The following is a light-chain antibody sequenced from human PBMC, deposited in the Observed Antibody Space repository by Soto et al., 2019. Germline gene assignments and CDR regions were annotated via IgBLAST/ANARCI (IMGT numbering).Light chain of an antibody. Sequence: SYELTQPPSVPVAPGQTARITCGGNNIGSTSVHWYQQRPGQAPVLVVYDDNDRPSGIPERFSGSNSENTATLTITRVEAGDEADYYCQVWNITTDHYVFGTGTKVTV. CDR3: QVWNITTDHYV. V-gene: IGLV3-21*02. J-gene: IGLJ1*01. CDR2: DDN. CDR1: NIGSTS.